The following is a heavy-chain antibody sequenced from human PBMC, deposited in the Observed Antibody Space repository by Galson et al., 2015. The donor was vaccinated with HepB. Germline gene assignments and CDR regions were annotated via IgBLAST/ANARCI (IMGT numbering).Heavy chain of an antibody. D-gene: IGHD3-10*01. CDR2: IYYSVST. J-gene: IGHJ5*02. CDR3: ARVGGDNWFDP. CDR1: GGSISSYY. Sequence: TLSLTCTVSGGSISSYYRSWNRQPPGKGLEWIGYIYYSVSTNDNPSLKSRVTISVDTSKNQFSLKLSSVTAADTAVYYCARVGGDNWFDPWGQGPLVTVSS. V-gene: IGHV4-59*08.